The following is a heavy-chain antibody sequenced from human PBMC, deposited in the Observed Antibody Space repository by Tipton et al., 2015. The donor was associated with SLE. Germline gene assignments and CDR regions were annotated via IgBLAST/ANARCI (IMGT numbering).Heavy chain of an antibody. CDR1: GGSFSGPY. Sequence: TLSLTCAVYGGSFSGPYWSWIRQPPGKGLEWIGEITHSENTKYSPSLKSRVSMTIDTSKNQFSLKLNSVTAADTAVYYCARKIMITFGGFVARHVFDIWGQGTMVTVPS. V-gene: IGHV4-34*01. CDR2: ITHSENT. J-gene: IGHJ3*02. D-gene: IGHD3-16*02. CDR3: ARKIMITFGGFVARHVFDI.